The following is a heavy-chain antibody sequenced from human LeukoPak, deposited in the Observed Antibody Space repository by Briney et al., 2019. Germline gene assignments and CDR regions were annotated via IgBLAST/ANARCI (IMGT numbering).Heavy chain of an antibody. CDR3: ARGGVDTAMALTYFDY. CDR1: GFTFSSYA. D-gene: IGHD5-18*01. J-gene: IGHJ4*02. V-gene: IGHV3-9*01. CDR2: ISWNSGSI. Sequence: GGSLRLSCAASGFTFSSYAMHWVRQAPGKGLEWVSGISWNSGSIGYADSVKGRFTISRDNAKNSLYLQMNSLRAEDTALYYCARGGVDTAMALTYFDYWGQGTLVTVSS.